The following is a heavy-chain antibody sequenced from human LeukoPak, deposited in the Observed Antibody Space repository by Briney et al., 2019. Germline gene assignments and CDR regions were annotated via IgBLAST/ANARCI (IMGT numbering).Heavy chain of an antibody. CDR3: ASIGNGDYDY. J-gene: IGHJ4*02. Sequence: SETLSLTCTVSGGSISSYYWSWIRQPPGKGLEWIGYIYYSGSTNYNPSLKSRVTISVDTSKNQFSLKLSSVTAADTAVYYCASIGNGDYDYWGQGNLVTVSS. CDR1: GGSISSYY. D-gene: IGHD4-17*01. CDR2: IYYSGST. V-gene: IGHV4-59*01.